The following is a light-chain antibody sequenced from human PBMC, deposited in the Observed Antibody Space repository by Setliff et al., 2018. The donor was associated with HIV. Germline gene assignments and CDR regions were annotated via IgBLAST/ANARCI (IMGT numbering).Light chain of an antibody. Sequence: DIQMTQSPSTLSASVGDRVIITCRASQSISTWLAWYQQKPGKAPNLLIYKASSLESGVPSRFSGSGSGTEFTLTISSLQPDDFATYYCQQYDSYSRTFGQGTK. V-gene: IGKV1-5*03. CDR1: QSISTW. CDR3: QQYDSYSRT. CDR2: KAS. J-gene: IGKJ1*01.